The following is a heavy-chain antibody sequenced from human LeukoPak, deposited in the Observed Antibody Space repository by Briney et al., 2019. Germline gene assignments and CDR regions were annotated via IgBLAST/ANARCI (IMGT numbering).Heavy chain of an antibody. CDR3: ARDGSGFYLYYYMDV. CDR1: GFTFTDYS. D-gene: IGHD6-25*01. Sequence: GGSLRLSCAASGFTFTDYSMTWVRQAPGKGLEWVSSISTVSSYKFYSDSVKGRFTISRDNAKNILYLQMSSLSAEDTAVYYCARDGSGFYLYYYMDVWGRGTPVTVSS. J-gene: IGHJ6*03. CDR2: ISTVSSYK. V-gene: IGHV3-21*01.